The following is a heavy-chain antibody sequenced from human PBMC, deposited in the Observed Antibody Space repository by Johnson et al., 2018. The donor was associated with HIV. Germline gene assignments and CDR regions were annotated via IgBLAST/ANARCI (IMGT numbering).Heavy chain of an antibody. CDR3: AKDTYSHRLTVTESGFDI. J-gene: IGHJ3*02. CDR1: GFTFDDYA. CDR2: ISWNSGSI. V-gene: IGHV3-9*01. Sequence: EVQLVESGGGLVQPDRSLRLSCAASGFTFDDYAMHWVRQAPGKGLEWVSGISWNSGSIAYADSVKGRFTISRDNAKNSLYVQMNSLRAEETAVYYCAKDTYSHRLTVTESGFDIWGQGTMVTVSS. D-gene: IGHD4-11*01.